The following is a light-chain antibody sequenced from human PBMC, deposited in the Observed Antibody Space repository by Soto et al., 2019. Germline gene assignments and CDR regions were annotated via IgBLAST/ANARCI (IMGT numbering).Light chain of an antibody. CDR2: EVT. CDR1: SSDIGTYDY. J-gene: IGLJ2*01. Sequence: QSVLTQPASVSGSPGQSITISCTGTSSDIGTYDYVSWYQHHPGKAPKLMIYEVTNQPSGVSDRFSGSKSGKTASLTISGLQAEEEADYYCSSYTTTTTPVVFGGGTKLTVL. CDR3: SSYTTTTTPVV. V-gene: IGLV2-14*01.